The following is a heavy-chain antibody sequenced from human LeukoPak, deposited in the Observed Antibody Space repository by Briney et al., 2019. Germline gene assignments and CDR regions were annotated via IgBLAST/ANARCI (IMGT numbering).Heavy chain of an antibody. J-gene: IGHJ4*02. CDR1: GYSISSGYY. V-gene: IGHV4-38-2*01. CDR2: VYDSGST. Sequence: PSETLSLTCAVSGYSISSGYYWGWIRQPPGKGLEWIGSVYDSGSTYYNLSLTRRVTISVRTSKHQFSLKLSSVTAADTAVYYRARRRHIVGATAYYFDYWGQGTLVTVSS. D-gene: IGHD1-26*01. CDR3: ARRRHIVGATAYYFDY.